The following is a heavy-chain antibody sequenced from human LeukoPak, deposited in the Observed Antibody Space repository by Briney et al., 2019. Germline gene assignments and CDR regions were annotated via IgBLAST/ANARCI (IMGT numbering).Heavy chain of an antibody. V-gene: IGHV3-30*02. CDR1: GFTFSNSG. CDR3: AKDREWELLYLDS. D-gene: IGHD1-26*01. J-gene: IGHJ4*02. CDR2: IRYDGSIK. Sequence: PGGSLRLSCAASGFTFSNSGMHWVRQAPGKGLEWVAFIRYDGSIKYYADSVKGRFTISRDNSKNTLYLQMNSLRAEDTTVYYCAKDREWELLYLDSWGQGTLVTVSS.